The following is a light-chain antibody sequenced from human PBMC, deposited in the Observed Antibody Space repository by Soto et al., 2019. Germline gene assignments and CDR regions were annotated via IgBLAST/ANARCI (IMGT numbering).Light chain of an antibody. CDR3: KQYNNWGT. CDR2: GAS. J-gene: IGKJ1*01. Sequence: EIVMTQSPATLSVSPGERATLSCRASQRVSSNLAWYQQKPGQAPRLLIYGASTRATGIPARFSGSGSGTEFTLNNSKLQSEDFAVFYWKQYNNWGTVGQGTKVEIK. V-gene: IGKV3-15*01. CDR1: QRVSSN.